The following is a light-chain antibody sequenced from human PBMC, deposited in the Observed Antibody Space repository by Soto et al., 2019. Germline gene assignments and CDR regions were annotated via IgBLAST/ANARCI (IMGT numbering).Light chain of an antibody. CDR3: QQYNSYPLA. J-gene: IGKJ1*01. V-gene: IGKV1-5*03. CDR2: KAS. Sequence: DIQMTQSPSTLSASVGDRVTITCRASQSISRRLAWYQQKPGKAPKLLIYKASSLESGVPSRFNGCRSGTEFTLTISRLQPEYLATYYSQQYNSYPLAFGQGTKVEIK. CDR1: QSISRR.